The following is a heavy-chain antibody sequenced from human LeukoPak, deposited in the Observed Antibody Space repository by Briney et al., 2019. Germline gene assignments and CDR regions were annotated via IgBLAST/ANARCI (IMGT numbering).Heavy chain of an antibody. Sequence: GGSLRLSCAASGFTFSSYAMNWVRQAPGKGLEWVSAISGSDGSTYYTDSVKGWFTISRDNSKNTLYLQMSGLRAEDTAVYYCAKSGRTGITAADLDYWGQGTLVTVSS. CDR2: ISGSDGST. V-gene: IGHV3-23*01. CDR1: GFTFSSYA. J-gene: IGHJ4*02. D-gene: IGHD6-13*01. CDR3: AKSGRTGITAADLDY.